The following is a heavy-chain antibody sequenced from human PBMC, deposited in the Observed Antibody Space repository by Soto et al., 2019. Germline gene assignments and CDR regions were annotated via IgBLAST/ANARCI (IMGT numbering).Heavy chain of an antibody. V-gene: IGHV1-18*01. CDR2: VSPYNGDT. CDR1: GYTFISYA. Sequence: QFQLVQSGDEVKKPGASVRVSCKASGYTFISYALSWVRQAPGQGLEWIGRVSPYNGDTNYAQKFQGRGTITTDTSTNSTYLELRRLKSGDTSVYFCARAWLTRISWGSTPTMNSSYGMELWDQGATVTVSS. J-gene: IGHJ6*02. CDR3: ARAWLTRISWGSTPTMNSSYGMEL. D-gene: IGHD3-10*01.